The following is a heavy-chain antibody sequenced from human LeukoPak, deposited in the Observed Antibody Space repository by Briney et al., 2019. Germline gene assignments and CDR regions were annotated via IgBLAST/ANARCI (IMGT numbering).Heavy chain of an antibody. V-gene: IGHV3-48*04. J-gene: IGHJ4*02. D-gene: IGHD3-10*01. CDR3: ARDLRGVPSGGY. CDR2: ISSSSDTI. Sequence: GGSLRLSCAASGFTFGPYTMNWVRQAPGKGLEWVSYISSSSDTIYYADSVKGRFTISRDNAKNSLYLQMNSLRAEDTAVYYCARDLRGVPSGGYWGQGTLVTVSS. CDR1: GFTFGPYT.